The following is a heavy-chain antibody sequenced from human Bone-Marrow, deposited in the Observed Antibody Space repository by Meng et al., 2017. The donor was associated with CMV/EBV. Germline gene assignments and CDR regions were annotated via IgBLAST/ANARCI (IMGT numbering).Heavy chain of an antibody. J-gene: IGHJ4*02. CDR3: ARLDIYESSGYNGY. CDR2: INPNSGGT. D-gene: IGHD3-22*01. CDR1: GYTFTGYY. V-gene: IGHV1-2*02. Sequence: ASVKVSCKASGYTFTGYYMHWVLQAPGQGLEWMGWINPNSGGTNYAQKFQGRVTMTRDTSISTAYMELSRLRSDDTAVYYCARLDIYESSGYNGYWGQGTLVTVSS.